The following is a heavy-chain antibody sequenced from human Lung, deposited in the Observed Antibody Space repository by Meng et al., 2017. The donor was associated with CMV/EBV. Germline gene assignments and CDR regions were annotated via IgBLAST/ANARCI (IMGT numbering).Heavy chain of an antibody. D-gene: IGHD3-22*01. CDR1: GYTFSSYG. CDR2: IGGYDGRT. V-gene: IGHV1-18*01. Sequence: ASVXVSCKASGYTFSSYGISWVRQAPGQGLEWMGWIGGYDGRTNYRQKFKGRVTVTRDTSTSTAYMEVRSLGSDDTAVYYCARDFYEYDNSGYYDDTFDIWXQGTXVTVSS. CDR3: ARDFYEYDNSGYYDDTFDI. J-gene: IGHJ3*02.